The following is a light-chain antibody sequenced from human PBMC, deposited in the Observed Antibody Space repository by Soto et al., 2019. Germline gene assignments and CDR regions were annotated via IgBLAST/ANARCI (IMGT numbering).Light chain of an antibody. J-gene: IGKJ5*01. Sequence: EIVMTQSPATLSVSPGARATLSCRASQSVSSSYLAWYQQKPGQAPRLLIYGASSRATGIPDRFSGSGSGTDFTLTISRLEPEDFAVYYCQQYGGSPVTFGQGTRLEIK. CDR2: GAS. CDR3: QQYGGSPVT. V-gene: IGKV3-20*01. CDR1: QSVSSSY.